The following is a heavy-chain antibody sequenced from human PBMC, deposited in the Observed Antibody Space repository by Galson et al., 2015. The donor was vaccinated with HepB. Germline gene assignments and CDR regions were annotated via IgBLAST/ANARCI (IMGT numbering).Heavy chain of an antibody. Sequence: SLRLSCAASGFTFSSYAMHWVRQAPGKGLEWVAVISYDGSNKYYADSVKGRFTISRDNSKDTLYLQMNSLRAEDTAVYYCARGSREEWLLYVYYYYYMDVWGKGTTVTVSS. CDR1: GFTFSSYA. V-gene: IGHV3-30-3*01. CDR3: ARGSREEWLLYVYYYYYMDV. CDR2: ISYDGSNK. J-gene: IGHJ6*03. D-gene: IGHD3-3*01.